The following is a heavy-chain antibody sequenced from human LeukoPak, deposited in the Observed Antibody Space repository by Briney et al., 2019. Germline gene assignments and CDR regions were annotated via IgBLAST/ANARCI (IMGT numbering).Heavy chain of an antibody. CDR1: GGSFSGYY. Sequence: PSETLSLTCAVYGGSFSGYYWSWIRQPPGKGLEWIGSIYYSGSTYYNPSLKSRVTISVDTSKNQFSLKLSSVTAADTAVYYCAGGPRSHYFDYWGQGTLVTVSS. CDR3: AGGPRSHYFDY. J-gene: IGHJ4*02. V-gene: IGHV4-34*01. CDR2: IYYSGST.